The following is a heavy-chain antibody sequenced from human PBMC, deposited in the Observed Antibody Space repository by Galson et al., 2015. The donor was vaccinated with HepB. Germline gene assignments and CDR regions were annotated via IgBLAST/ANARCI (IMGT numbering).Heavy chain of an antibody. V-gene: IGHV1-18*01. CDR3: ARGLWRGATHFDY. Sequence: SVKVSCKASGYTFTSYGISWVRQAPGRGLEWMGWISAYNGNTNYAQKLQGRVTKTPDTSTSTAYMELRSLISDDTAVYYCARGLWRGATHFDYWGQGTLVTVSS. J-gene: IGHJ4*02. D-gene: IGHD1-26*01. CDR2: ISAYNGNT. CDR1: GYTFTSYG.